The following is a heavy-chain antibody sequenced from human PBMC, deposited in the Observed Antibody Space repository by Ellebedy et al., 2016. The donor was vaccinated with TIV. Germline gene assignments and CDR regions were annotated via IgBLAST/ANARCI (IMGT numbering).Heavy chain of an antibody. D-gene: IGHD5-18*01. CDR2: MSGDGGVQ. Sequence: PGGSLRLSCAASGFTSSGYAMHWVRQSPGKGLEWVAFMSGDGGVQHYADSVKGRFTISRDNSRNTLYLQMSSLKPEDTAVYYCVTRVRTAMGFDYWGQGTLVTVST. V-gene: IGHV3-30*14. CDR1: GFTSSGYA. CDR3: VTRVRTAMGFDY. J-gene: IGHJ4*02.